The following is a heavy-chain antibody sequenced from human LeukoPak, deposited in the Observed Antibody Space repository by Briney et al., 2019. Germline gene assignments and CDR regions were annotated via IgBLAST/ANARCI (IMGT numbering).Heavy chain of an antibody. J-gene: IGHJ4*02. CDR3: ASRDCTSTSCYEGR. CDR1: GGSISSHY. Sequence: SETLSLTCTVSGGSISSHYWSWIRQAPGKGLEWIGYIYYSGNTNYNPSLKSRVTISVDTSKNQCSLKLRSVTAPDTAVYYCASRDCTSTSCYEGRWGQGTLVTVSS. V-gene: IGHV4-59*08. D-gene: IGHD2-2*01. CDR2: IYYSGNT.